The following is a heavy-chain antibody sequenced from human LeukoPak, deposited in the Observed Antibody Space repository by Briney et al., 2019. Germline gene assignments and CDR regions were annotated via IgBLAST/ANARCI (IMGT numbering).Heavy chain of an antibody. Sequence: SETLSLTCTVSGGSISSGSYYWSWIRQPAGKGLEWIGRIYTRGSTNYNPSLKSRVTISVDTSKNQFSLKLSSVTAADTAVYYCARVGSKDYYDSSGYYYGAFDIWGQGTMVTVSS. CDR2: IYTRGST. V-gene: IGHV4-61*02. CDR1: GGSISSGSYY. J-gene: IGHJ3*02. CDR3: ARVGSKDYYDSSGYYYGAFDI. D-gene: IGHD3-22*01.